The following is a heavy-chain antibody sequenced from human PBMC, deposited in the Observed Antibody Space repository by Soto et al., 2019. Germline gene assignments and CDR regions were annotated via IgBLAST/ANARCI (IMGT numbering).Heavy chain of an antibody. V-gene: IGHV1-18*04. CDR1: GYTFTSYG. CDR2: ISAYNGNT. D-gene: IGHD3-3*01. Sequence: QVQLVQSGAEVKKPGASVKVSCKASGYTFTSYGISWVRQAPGQGLEWMGWISAYNGNTNYAQKLQGRVTITTDTSTSTAYMERRSLRSDDTAVYYCARGIGYDFWRQFDAFDIWGQGTMVTVSS. CDR3: ARGIGYDFWRQFDAFDI. J-gene: IGHJ3*02.